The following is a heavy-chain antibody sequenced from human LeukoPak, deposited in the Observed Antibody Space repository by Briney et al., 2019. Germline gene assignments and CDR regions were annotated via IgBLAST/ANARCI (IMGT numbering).Heavy chain of an antibody. J-gene: IGHJ5*02. V-gene: IGHV1-24*01. Sequence: ASVKVSCKVSGYTLTELSMHWVRQAPGKGLEWMGGLDPEDGETIYAQKFQGRVTMTEDTSTDTAYMELSSLRSEDTAVYYCATAPSFNVWFDPWGQGTLVTVSS. CDR1: GYTLTELS. CDR2: LDPEDGET. CDR3: ATAPSFNVWFDP.